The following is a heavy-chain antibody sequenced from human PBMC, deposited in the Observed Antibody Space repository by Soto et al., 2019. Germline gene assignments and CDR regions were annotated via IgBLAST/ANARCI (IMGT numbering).Heavy chain of an antibody. CDR2: IWYDGSNK. D-gene: IGHD5-12*01. CDR1: GFTFSSYG. J-gene: IGHJ5*02. Sequence: PGGSLRLSCAASGFTFSSYGMHWVRQAPGKGLEWVAVIWYDGSNKYYADSVKGRFTISRDNSKNTLYLQMNSLRAEDTAVYYCARDRLRSGYSGYDGGYNWFDPWGQGTLVTVSS. V-gene: IGHV3-33*01. CDR3: ARDRLRSGYSGYDGGYNWFDP.